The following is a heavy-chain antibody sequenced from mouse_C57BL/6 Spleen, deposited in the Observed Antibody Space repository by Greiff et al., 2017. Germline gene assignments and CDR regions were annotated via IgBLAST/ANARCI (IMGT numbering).Heavy chain of an antibody. J-gene: IGHJ3*01. CDR1: GYSFTGYY. CDR3: ASPLDSSGYSFAY. Sequence: EVQLQQSGPELVKPGASVKISCKASGYSFTGYYMNWVKQSPEKSLEWIGEINPSTGGTTYNQKFKAKATLTVDKSSSTAYMQLKSLTSEDSAVYYCASPLDSSGYSFAYWGQGTLVTVSA. D-gene: IGHD3-2*02. V-gene: IGHV1-42*01. CDR2: INPSTGGT.